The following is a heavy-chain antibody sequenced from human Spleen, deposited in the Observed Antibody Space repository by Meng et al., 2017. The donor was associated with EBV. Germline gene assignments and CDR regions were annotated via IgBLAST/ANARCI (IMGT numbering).Heavy chain of an antibody. CDR2: IYWDDDK. D-gene: IGHD7-27*01. Sequence: QITLKESGPTLVKPXQTXTLTCTFSGFSLSTNGVAVGWIRQPPGKALEYLVVIYWDDDKRYSPSLESRLTITKDTSKNQVVLTMTNMDPVDTATYYCAHLLTGAFDYWGQGTLVIVSS. CDR1: GFSLSTNGVA. J-gene: IGHJ4*02. CDR3: AHLLTGAFDY. V-gene: IGHV2-5*02.